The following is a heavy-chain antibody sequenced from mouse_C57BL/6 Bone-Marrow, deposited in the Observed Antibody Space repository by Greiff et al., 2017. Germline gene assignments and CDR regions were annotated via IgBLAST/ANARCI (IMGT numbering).Heavy chain of an antibody. J-gene: IGHJ4*01. CDR1: GFSLTSYG. CDR2: IWGVGST. Sequence: VQRVESGPGLVAPSQSLSITCTVSGFSLTSYGVDWVRQSPGKGLEWLGVIWGVGSTNYNSALKSRLSISKDNSKSQVFLKMNSLQTDDTAMYYCASNGYYGYYAMDYWGQGTSVTVSS. CDR3: ASNGYYGYYAMDY. D-gene: IGHD2-3*01. V-gene: IGHV2-6*01.